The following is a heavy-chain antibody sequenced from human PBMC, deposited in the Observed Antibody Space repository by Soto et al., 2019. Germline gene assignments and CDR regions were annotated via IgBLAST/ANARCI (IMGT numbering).Heavy chain of an antibody. J-gene: IGHJ6*02. V-gene: IGHV1-2*02. Sequence: APVKVSCKASWYTLTPYDMSWVRQAPGPGLEWMGWINPNSGGTNYAQKFQGRVTMTRDTSTSTVYMELSSLRSEDTAVYYCARGRVLVGLNYYYGMDVWGQGTTVTVSS. CDR1: WYTLTPYD. CDR3: ARGRVLVGLNYYYGMDV. CDR2: INPNSGGT. D-gene: IGHD6-13*01.